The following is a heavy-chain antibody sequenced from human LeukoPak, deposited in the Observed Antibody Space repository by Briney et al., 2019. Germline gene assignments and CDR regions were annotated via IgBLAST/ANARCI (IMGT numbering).Heavy chain of an antibody. D-gene: IGHD3-10*01. V-gene: IGHV4-59*01. Sequence: SQTLSLTCTVSGGSISSYYWSWIRQPPGKGLEWIGDIYYSGSTNYNPSLKSRVTISVDTSKNQFSLKLSPVTAADTAVYYCARGIIMVRGVKPSFDYWGQGTLVTVSS. CDR2: IYYSGST. CDR3: ARGIIMVRGVKPSFDY. J-gene: IGHJ4*02. CDR1: GGSISSYY.